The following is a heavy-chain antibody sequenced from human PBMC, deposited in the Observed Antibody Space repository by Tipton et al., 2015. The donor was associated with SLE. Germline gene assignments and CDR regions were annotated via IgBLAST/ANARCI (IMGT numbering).Heavy chain of an antibody. CDR2: IYHSGNT. J-gene: IGHJ2*01. D-gene: IGHD3-16*01. V-gene: IGHV4-31*11. Sequence: TLSLTCAVSGASFNGYYWSWIRQHPGKGLEYIGYIYHSGNTYYNPSLRSRVRISVDTSVNQFSLDLSSVTAADTAVYYCATMGDRWYLHLWGRGTPVTVSS. CDR3: ATMGDRWYLHL. CDR1: GASFNGYY.